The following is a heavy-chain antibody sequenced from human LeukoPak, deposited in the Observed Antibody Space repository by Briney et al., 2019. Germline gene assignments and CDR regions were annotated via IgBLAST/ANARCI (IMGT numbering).Heavy chain of an antibody. Sequence: PGGSLILSCAASGFTFSTYAMSWVRQAPGKGLEWVSGISGSGGSTYYADSVKGRFTISRDNSQNTVYLQMNSLRGEDTAVYYCAKIPLGSHWVDFGYWGQGTLVTVSS. CDR1: GFTFSTYA. CDR2: ISGSGGST. CDR3: AKIPLGSHWVDFGY. V-gene: IGHV3-23*01. D-gene: IGHD3-10*01. J-gene: IGHJ4*02.